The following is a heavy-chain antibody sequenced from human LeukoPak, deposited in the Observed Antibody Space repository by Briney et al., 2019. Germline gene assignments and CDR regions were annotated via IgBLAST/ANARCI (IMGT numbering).Heavy chain of an antibody. Sequence: GGSLRLSCAASGFTFSSYGMHWVRQAPGKGLEWVAVISYDGSNKYYADSVKGRFTISRDNSKNTLYLQMNSLRAEDTAVYYCARALFDYDLLTGYYAFHYWGQGTLVTVSS. J-gene: IGHJ4*02. D-gene: IGHD3-9*01. CDR1: GFTFSSYG. CDR2: ISYDGSNK. V-gene: IGHV3-30*19. CDR3: ARALFDYDLLTGYYAFHY.